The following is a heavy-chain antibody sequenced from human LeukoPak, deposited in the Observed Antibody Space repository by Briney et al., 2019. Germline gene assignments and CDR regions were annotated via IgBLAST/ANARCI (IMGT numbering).Heavy chain of an antibody. V-gene: IGHV3-23*01. D-gene: IGHD2-15*01. J-gene: IGHJ6*02. CDR3: AKSRSSGGYGMDV. Sequence: GGSLRLSCAASGFTFSSYAMNWVRQAPGKGLEWVPSISGTGGGASYADSVKGRLTISRDTSEKMLYLQMNSLRAEDTAVYYCAKSRSSGGYGMDVWGQGTTVIVFS. CDR1: GFTFSSYA. CDR2: ISGTGGGA.